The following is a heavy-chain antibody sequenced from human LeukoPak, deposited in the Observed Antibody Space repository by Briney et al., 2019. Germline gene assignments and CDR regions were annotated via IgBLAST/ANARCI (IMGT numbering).Heavy chain of an antibody. D-gene: IGHD3-10*01. CDR2: ISKSGTTK. Sequence: GGSLRLSCAASGYTFSDYYMSWIRWAPGKGLEWVSYISKSGTTKEYADSVKGRFTISRDNTKNSLYLQMNSLTVDDTAVYYCARVLGSYAVDYWGQGTLATVSS. J-gene: IGHJ4*02. CDR3: ARVLGSYAVDY. CDR1: GYTFSDYY. V-gene: IGHV3-11*01.